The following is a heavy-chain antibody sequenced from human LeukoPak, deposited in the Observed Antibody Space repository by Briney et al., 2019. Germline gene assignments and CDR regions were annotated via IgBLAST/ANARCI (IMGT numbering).Heavy chain of an antibody. CDR2: ISGSGGST. J-gene: IGHJ4*02. D-gene: IGHD6-13*01. V-gene: IGHV3-23*01. CDR3: AKEGGLRSSWSFDF. CDR1: RFTFSSYG. Sequence: GGSLRLPCAASRFTFSSYGMSWVRQAPGKGLEWVSGISGSGGSTYYADSAKGRFTISRDNSKNTLYLQMNSLRVEDTAVYYCAKEGGLRSSWSFDFWGQGILVIVSS.